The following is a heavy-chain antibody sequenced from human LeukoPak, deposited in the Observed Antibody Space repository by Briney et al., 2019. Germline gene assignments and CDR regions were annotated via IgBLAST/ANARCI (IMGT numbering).Heavy chain of an antibody. Sequence: SETLSLTCTVSGGSISSYYWSWIRQPPGKGLEWIGHIYYSGSTNYNPSLKSRVTISVDTSKNQFSLKLSSVTAADTAVYYCARGGPTMIVVAHDAFDIWGQGTMVTVSS. D-gene: IGHD3-22*01. CDR2: IYYSGST. V-gene: IGHV4-59*01. J-gene: IGHJ3*02. CDR1: GGSISSYY. CDR3: ARGGPTMIVVAHDAFDI.